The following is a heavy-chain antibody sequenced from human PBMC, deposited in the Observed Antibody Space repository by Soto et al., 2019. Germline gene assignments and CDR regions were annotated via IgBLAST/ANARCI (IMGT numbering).Heavy chain of an antibody. D-gene: IGHD3-10*01. J-gene: IGHJ6*02. CDR2: IYYSGST. CDR1: GGSISSGDYY. CDR3: ARVGFGELLAHGMDV. Sequence: QVQLQGSGPGLVKPSQTLSLTCTVSGGSISSGDYYWSWIRQPPGKGLEWIGYIYYSGSTYYNPSLKSRVTISVDTSKNQFSLKLSSVTAADTAVYYCARVGFGELLAHGMDVWGQGTTVTVSS. V-gene: IGHV4-30-4*01.